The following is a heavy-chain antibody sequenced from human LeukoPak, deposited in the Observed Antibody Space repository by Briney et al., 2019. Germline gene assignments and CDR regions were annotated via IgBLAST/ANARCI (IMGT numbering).Heavy chain of an antibody. CDR3: ARDLRGDLSPYGSGWHGSGYYYYYYMDV. Sequence: PSETLSLTCTVSGGSISSYYWSWIRQPPGKGLEWIGYIYYSGSTNYNPSLKSRVTISVDTSKNQFSLKLSSVTAADTAVYYCARDLRGDLSPYGSGWHGSGYYYYYYMDVWGKGTTVTVSS. CDR1: GGSISSYY. D-gene: IGHD6-19*01. V-gene: IGHV4-59*01. J-gene: IGHJ6*03. CDR2: IYYSGST.